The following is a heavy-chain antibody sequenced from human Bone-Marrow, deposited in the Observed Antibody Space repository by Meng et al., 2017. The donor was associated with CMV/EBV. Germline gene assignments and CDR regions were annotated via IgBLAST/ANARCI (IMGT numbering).Heavy chain of an antibody. CDR3: ARIELYRYYYGMDV. D-gene: IGHD2-15*01. CDR1: GFTFSSYE. Sequence: GESLKIPCVASGFTFSSYEMNWVRQAPGKGLEWVSYISSSGSTIYYADSVKGRFTISRDNAKNSLYLQMNSLRAEDTAVYYCARIELYRYYYGMDVWGQGTTVTVSS. CDR2: ISSSGSTI. V-gene: IGHV3-48*03. J-gene: IGHJ6*02.